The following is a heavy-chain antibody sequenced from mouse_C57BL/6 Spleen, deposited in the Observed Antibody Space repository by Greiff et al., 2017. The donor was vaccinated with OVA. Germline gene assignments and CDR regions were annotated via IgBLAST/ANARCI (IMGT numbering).Heavy chain of an antibody. CDR2: IYPGDGDT. CDR3: ASLSSSYYAMDY. Sequence: VQLQQSGPELVKPGASVKISCKASGYAFSSSWMNWVKQRPGKGLEWIGRIYPGDGDTNYNGKFKGKATLTADKSSSTAYMQLSSLTSEDSAVYFCASLSSSYYAMDYWGQGTSVTVSS. V-gene: IGHV1-82*01. J-gene: IGHJ4*01. CDR1: GYAFSSSW. D-gene: IGHD1-1*01.